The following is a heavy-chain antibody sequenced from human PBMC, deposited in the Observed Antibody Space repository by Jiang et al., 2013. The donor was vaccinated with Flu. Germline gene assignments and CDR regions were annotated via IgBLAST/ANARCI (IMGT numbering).Heavy chain of an antibody. V-gene: IGHV1-46*01. Sequence: QLVESGAEVKKPGASVKVSCKASGYTFTSYYMHWVRQAPGQGLEWMGIINPSSDTTNYAQKFQGRVTMTRDTSTSTVYMELSSLRSEDTAVYYCATRYCSSTSCSLDYWGQGTLVTVSS. CDR2: INPSSDTT. CDR1: GYTFTSYY. CDR3: ATRYCSSTSCSLDY. D-gene: IGHD2-2*01. J-gene: IGHJ4*02.